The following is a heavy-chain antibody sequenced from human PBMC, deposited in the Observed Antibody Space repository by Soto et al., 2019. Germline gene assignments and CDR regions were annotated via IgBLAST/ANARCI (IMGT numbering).Heavy chain of an antibody. Sequence: GWSLRLSCAASGFPFSSYSMSLVRQAPGKGLEWVSSITSSGFDIYYADSVKGRFSISRDNAKNSLYLQMNSLRADDTAVYFCTRRTGTTYAPWGQGTLVTVSS. V-gene: IGHV3-21*06. D-gene: IGHD1-1*01. CDR1: GFPFSSYS. CDR3: TRRTGTTYAP. J-gene: IGHJ5*02. CDR2: ITSSGFDI.